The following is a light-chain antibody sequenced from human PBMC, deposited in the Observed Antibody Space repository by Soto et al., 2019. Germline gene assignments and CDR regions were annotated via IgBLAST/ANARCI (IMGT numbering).Light chain of an antibody. CDR3: QQYNNWPPWT. CDR1: HRVGSS. J-gene: IGKJ1*01. CDR2: GAS. V-gene: IGKV3-15*01. Sequence: EIVMTQSPATLSVSPGERATLSCRASHRVGSSLAWYQQKPGQAPRLLIYGASTRATGVPARFSGGGSGTEFILTISSMQSEDYAVYYCQQYNNWPPWTFGRGTKVEIK.